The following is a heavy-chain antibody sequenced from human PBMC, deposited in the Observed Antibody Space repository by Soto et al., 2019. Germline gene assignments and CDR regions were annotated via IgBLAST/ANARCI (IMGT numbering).Heavy chain of an antibody. V-gene: IGHV4-59*01. D-gene: IGHD6-13*01. J-gene: IGHJ4*02. CDR2: IYYSGST. CDR3: ARDSGIAAAGTISYFDY. CDR1: GGSISSYY. Sequence: SETLSLTCTVSGGSISSYYWSWIRQPPGKGLEWIGYIYYSGSTNYNPSLKSRVTISVDTSKNQFSLKLSSVTAADTAVYYCARDSGIAAAGTISYFDYWGQGTLVTVSS.